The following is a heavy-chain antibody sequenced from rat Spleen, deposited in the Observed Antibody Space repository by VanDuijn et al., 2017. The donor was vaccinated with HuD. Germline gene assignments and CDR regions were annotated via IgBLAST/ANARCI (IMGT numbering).Heavy chain of an antibody. CDR2: ISTGGGKT. CDR1: GFTYSNYV. J-gene: IGHJ2*01. Sequence: EVQLMESGGDLVQPGRSLKLSCAASGFTYSNYVMAWFRQAPTKGLEWVASISTGGGKTYYRDSVKGRFTISRDNAKSTLSLQMDSLRSEDTATYYCARRHYGYTDYFDYWGQGVMVTVSS. V-gene: IGHV5S23*01. CDR3: ARRHYGYTDYFDY. D-gene: IGHD1-9*01.